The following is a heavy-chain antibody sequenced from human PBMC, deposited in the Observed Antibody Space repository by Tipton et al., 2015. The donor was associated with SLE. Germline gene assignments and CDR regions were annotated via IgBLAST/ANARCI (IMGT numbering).Heavy chain of an antibody. J-gene: IGHJ6*02. D-gene: IGHD5-12*01. CDR3: ARENGGERVATITSNYYYDGMDV. CDR2: IYHRGGT. Sequence: TLSLTCAVSGYSISSGYYWGWIRQPPGKGLEWIGSIYHRGGTYYNPSLKSRVTISVDTSKNQFSLKLSSVTAADTAVYYCARENGGERVATITSNYYYDGMDVWGQGTTVTVSS. CDR1: GYSISSGYY. V-gene: IGHV4-38-2*02.